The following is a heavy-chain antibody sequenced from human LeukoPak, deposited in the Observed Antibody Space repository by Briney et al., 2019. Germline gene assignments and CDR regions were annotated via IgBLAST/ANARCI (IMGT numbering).Heavy chain of an antibody. J-gene: IGHJ4*02. D-gene: IGHD3-22*01. Sequence: GGSLRLSCTASGFSLSDYWMTWVRQAPGKGLEWVANIGKDGNGKNYVDSVKGRFTISRDHSKNTLHLEMNSLRADDTAVYYCAKDGAYDIGWHTTHDYWGQGTLVTVSS. CDR3: AKDGAYDIGWHTTHDY. CDR1: GFSLSDYW. CDR2: IGKDGNGK. V-gene: IGHV3-7*01.